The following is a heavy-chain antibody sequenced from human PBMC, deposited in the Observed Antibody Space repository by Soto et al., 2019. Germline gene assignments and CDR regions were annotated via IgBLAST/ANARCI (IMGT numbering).Heavy chain of an antibody. J-gene: IGHJ6*02. CDR2: IYYSGST. Sequence: SETLSLTCTVSGGSISSGDYYWGWIRQPPGKGLEWIGSIYYSGSTYYNPSLKSRVTISVDTSKNQFSLKLSSVTAADTAVYYCEGNCISTSCYEGYYYYYGMDVWGQGTTVTVSS. V-gene: IGHV4-39*01. CDR3: EGNCISTSCYEGYYYYYGMDV. CDR1: GGSISSGDYY. D-gene: IGHD2-2*01.